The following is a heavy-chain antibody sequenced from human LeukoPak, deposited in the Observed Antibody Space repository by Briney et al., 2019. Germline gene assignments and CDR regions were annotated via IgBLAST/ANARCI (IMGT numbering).Heavy chain of an antibody. CDR3: ARGWRYYDFWSGYWERRKDYYGMEV. D-gene: IGHD3-3*01. J-gene: IGHJ6*02. Sequence: ASVKVSCKPSGYTFTSYDINWVRQATGQGLEWMGWMDPNNGNTVYAQKFQGRVTMTRNTSISTAYMELSSLRSEDTAVYYCARGWRYYDFWSGYWERRKDYYGMEVWGPGTTVTVSS. V-gene: IGHV1-8*01. CDR1: GYTFTSYD. CDR2: MDPNNGNT.